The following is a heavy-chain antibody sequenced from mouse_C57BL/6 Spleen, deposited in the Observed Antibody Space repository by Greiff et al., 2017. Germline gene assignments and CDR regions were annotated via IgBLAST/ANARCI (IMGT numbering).Heavy chain of an antibody. Sequence: QVQLQQPGAELVRPGSSVKLSCKASGYTFTSYWMHWVKQRPIQGLEWIGNIDPSDSETHYNQKFKDKATLTVDKSSSTAYMQLSSLTSEDSAVYYCARTSTVVAPVYFDYWGQGTTLTVSS. J-gene: IGHJ2*01. CDR1: GYTFTSYW. D-gene: IGHD1-1*01. CDR3: ARTSTVVAPVYFDY. V-gene: IGHV1-52*01. CDR2: IDPSDSET.